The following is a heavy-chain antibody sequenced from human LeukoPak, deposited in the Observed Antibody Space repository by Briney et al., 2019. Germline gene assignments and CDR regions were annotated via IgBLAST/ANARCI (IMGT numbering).Heavy chain of an antibody. Sequence: GASVKVSCKASGYTFTSYDINWVRQATGQGLEWMGWMNPNSGNTGYAQKFQGRVTMTRNTSISTAYMELSSLRSEDTAVYYCARGDGMAYYYYGMDVWGQGTTVTVSS. V-gene: IGHV1-8*01. J-gene: IGHJ6*02. D-gene: IGHD5-24*01. CDR2: MNPNSGNT. CDR1: GYTFTSYD. CDR3: ARGDGMAYYYYGMDV.